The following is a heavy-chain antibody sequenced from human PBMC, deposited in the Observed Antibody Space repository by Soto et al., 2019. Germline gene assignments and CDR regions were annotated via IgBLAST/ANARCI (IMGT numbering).Heavy chain of an antibody. CDR2: IIPICGTA. Sequence: GASVKVSCKASGGTFSSYAISWVRQAPGQGLERIGGIIPICGTANYAQKFQGRVTITADESTSTAYMELSSLRSEDTAVYYCSRARHQLRELPRRGFDIWGQGTMVTVSS. CDR1: GGTFSSYA. D-gene: IGHD1-26*01. V-gene: IGHV1-69*13. CDR3: SRARHQLRELPRRGFDI. J-gene: IGHJ3*02.